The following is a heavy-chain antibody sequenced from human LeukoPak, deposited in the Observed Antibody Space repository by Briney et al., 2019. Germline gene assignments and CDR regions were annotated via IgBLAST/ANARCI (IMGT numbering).Heavy chain of an antibody. V-gene: IGHV3-23*01. Sequence: GGSLRLSCAASGFTFSSYAMSWVRQAPGKGLEWVSAISGSGGSTCYADSVKGRFTISRDNSKNTLYLQMNSLGAEDTAVYYCAKARLKVEYDYWGQGTLVTVSS. CDR3: AKARLKVEYDY. J-gene: IGHJ4*02. D-gene: IGHD2/OR15-2a*01. CDR2: ISGSGGST. CDR1: GFTFSSYA.